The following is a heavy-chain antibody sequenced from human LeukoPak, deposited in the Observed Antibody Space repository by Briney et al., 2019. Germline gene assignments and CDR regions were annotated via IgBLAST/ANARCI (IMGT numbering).Heavy chain of an antibody. Sequence: SQTLSLTCTVSGGSISSGSYYWSWIRQPAGKGLEWIGRIYTSGSTNYNPPLKSRVTISVDTSKNQFSLKLSSVTAADTAVYYCARGYSYGSVYFDYWGQGTLVTVSS. CDR2: IYTSGST. CDR3: ARGYSYGSVYFDY. J-gene: IGHJ4*02. CDR1: GGSISSGSYY. V-gene: IGHV4-61*02. D-gene: IGHD5-18*01.